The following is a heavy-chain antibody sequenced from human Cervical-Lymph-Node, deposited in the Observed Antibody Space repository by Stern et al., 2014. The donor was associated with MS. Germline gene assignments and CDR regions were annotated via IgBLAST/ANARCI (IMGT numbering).Heavy chain of an antibody. CDR1: GFTFDDYA. J-gene: IGHJ3*02. CDR2: ISWNSGSI. Sequence: QLVESGGGLVQPGRSLRLSCAASGFTFDDYAMHWVRQAPWKGLEWVSGISWNSGSIGYADSVKGRFTISRDNAKNSLYLQMNSLRAEDTALYYCAKDRTTFYAFDIWGQGTMVTVSS. V-gene: IGHV3-9*01. CDR3: AKDRTTFYAFDI. D-gene: IGHD1-7*01.